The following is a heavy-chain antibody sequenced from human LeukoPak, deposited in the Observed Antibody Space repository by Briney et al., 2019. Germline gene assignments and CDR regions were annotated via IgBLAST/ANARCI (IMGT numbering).Heavy chain of an antibody. CDR1: GFTFSSYG. CDR3: AKIPGGNYDFWSGYGDY. D-gene: IGHD3-3*01. V-gene: IGHV3-30*02. J-gene: IGHJ4*02. CDR2: IRYDGSSK. Sequence: PGGSLRLSCAASGFTFSSYGMHWVRQAPGKGLEWVAFIRYDGSSKYYADSVKGRFTVSRDNSKNTLYLQMNSLRAEDTAVYYCAKIPGGNYDFWSGYGDYWGQGTLVTVSS.